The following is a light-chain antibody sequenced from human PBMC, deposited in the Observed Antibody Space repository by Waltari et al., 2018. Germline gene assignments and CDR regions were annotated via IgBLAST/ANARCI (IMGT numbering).Light chain of an antibody. V-gene: IGKV3-20*01. Sequence: ELVLTQSPGTLSLSPGERATLSCRASQSVSSSYLAWYQQKPGQAPRLLIYGASSRATGIPDRFSGSGSGTDFTLTISRLEPEDFAVYYCQQYGSSLLYTFGQGTKLEI. CDR1: QSVSSSY. CDR2: GAS. CDR3: QQYGSSLLYT. J-gene: IGKJ2*01.